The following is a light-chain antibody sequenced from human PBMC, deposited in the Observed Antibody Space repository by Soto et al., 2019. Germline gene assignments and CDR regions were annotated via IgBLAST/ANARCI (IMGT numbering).Light chain of an antibody. Sequence: DIQMTQSPSFLSASVGDRVTISCRASQSINTYLNWYQHKPGKAPKLLIYGTSDLQSGVPSRFSGGGSGTDFTLTISSLQPEDFANYYCQQSFSTLLITFGQGTRLEFK. CDR1: QSINTY. V-gene: IGKV1-39*01. CDR2: GTS. J-gene: IGKJ5*01. CDR3: QQSFSTLLIT.